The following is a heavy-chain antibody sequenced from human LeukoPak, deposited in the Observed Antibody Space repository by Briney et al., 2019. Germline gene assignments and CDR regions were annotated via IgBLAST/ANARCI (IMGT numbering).Heavy chain of an antibody. CDR1: GFTFDDYA. J-gene: IGHJ4*02. CDR3: AKARGAVAGTFDY. CDR2: ISWNSGSI. Sequence: GRSLRLSCAASGFTFDDYAMHWVWQAPGKGLEWVSGISWNSGSIGYADSVKGRFTISRDNAKNSLYLQMNSLRAEDTALYYCAKARGAVAGTFDYWGQGTLVTVSS. D-gene: IGHD6-19*01. V-gene: IGHV3-9*01.